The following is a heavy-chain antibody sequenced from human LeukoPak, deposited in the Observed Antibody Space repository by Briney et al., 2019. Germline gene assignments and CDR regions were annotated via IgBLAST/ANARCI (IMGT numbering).Heavy chain of an antibody. Sequence: ASVKVSCKASGGTFISYAISWVRQAPGQGLEWMGGIIPIFGTANYAQKFQGRVTITADESTSTAYMELSSLRSEDTAVYYCARDWYDILTGYYLYYGMDVWGQGTTVTVSS. J-gene: IGHJ6*02. CDR3: ARDWYDILTGYYLYYGMDV. V-gene: IGHV1-69*13. D-gene: IGHD3-9*01. CDR2: IIPIFGTA. CDR1: GGTFISYA.